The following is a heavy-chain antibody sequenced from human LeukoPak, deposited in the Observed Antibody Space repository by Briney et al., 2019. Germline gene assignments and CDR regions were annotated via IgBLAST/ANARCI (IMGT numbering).Heavy chain of an antibody. J-gene: IGHJ2*01. CDR2: INWNGGST. D-gene: IGHD1-26*01. V-gene: IGHV3-20*04. Sequence: GGSLRLSCAAPGFTFGDYGMSWVRQAPGKGLEWVSGINWNGGSTGYADSVKGRFTISRDNAKNSLYLQMNSLRAEDTALYYCARTPEWGWYFDLWGRGTLVTVSS. CDR3: ARTPEWGWYFDL. CDR1: GFTFGDYG.